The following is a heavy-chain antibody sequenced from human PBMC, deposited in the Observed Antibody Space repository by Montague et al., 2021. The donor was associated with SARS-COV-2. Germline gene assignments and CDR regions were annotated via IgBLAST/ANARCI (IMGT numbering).Heavy chain of an antibody. V-gene: IGHV4-39*02. CDR1: SGSIISSGYY. Sequence: SETLSLTCSVSSGSIISSGYYWGWIRQPPGKELEWIVNIYYSGTTYYNPSLQSRGTISVDTSKNHLSLRLSSVTAADTAVYFCARGMIRGVTTPFDYWGQGSQVTVSP. D-gene: IGHD3-10*01. CDR2: IYYSGTT. J-gene: IGHJ4*02. CDR3: ARGMIRGVTTPFDY.